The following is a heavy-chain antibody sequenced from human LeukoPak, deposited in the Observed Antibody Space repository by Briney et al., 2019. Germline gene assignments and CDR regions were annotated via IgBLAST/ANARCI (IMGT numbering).Heavy chain of an antibody. CDR1: GYTFTGYY. J-gene: IGHJ4*02. Sequence: GASVKVSCKASGYTFTGYYIHWVRQAPGQGLEWMGWINPKSGGTNYAQKFQGRVTMTRDTSTSTVYMELSSLRSEDTAVYYCARGGQVEYYFDYWGQGTLVTVSS. V-gene: IGHV1-2*02. CDR3: ARGGQVEYYFDY. CDR2: INPKSGGT. D-gene: IGHD3-3*01.